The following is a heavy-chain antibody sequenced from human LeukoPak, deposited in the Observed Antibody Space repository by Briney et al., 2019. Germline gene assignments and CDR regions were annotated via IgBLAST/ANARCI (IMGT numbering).Heavy chain of an antibody. CDR2: ISYDGTNK. D-gene: IGHD3-22*01. CDR3: AKASANYYDSSGYYDPDY. Sequence: PGGSLRLSCAASGFTFSDYAMHWVRQAPGKGLEWVAVISYDGTNKYYADSVKGRFTISRDNSKNTLYLQMNSLRAEDTAVYYCAKASANYYDSSGYYDPDYWGQGTLVTVSS. V-gene: IGHV3-30-3*01. J-gene: IGHJ4*02. CDR1: GFTFSDYA.